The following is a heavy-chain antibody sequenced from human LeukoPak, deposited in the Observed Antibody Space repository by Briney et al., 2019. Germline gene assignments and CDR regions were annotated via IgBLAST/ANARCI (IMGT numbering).Heavy chain of an antibody. J-gene: IGHJ4*02. CDR3: ARITVTTGGVDY. CDR1: GGSISSSSYY. V-gene: IGHV4-39*01. D-gene: IGHD4-17*01. Sequence: PSETLSLTCTVSGGSISSSSYYWGWIRQPPGKGLEWIGSIYYSGSTYYNPSLKSRVTISVDTSKNQSSLKLSSVTAADTAVYYCARITVTTGGVDYWGQGTLVTVSS. CDR2: IYYSGST.